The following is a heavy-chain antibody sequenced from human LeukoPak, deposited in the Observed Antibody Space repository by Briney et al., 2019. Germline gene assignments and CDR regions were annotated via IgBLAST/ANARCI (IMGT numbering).Heavy chain of an antibody. CDR1: GGSISSSSYY. J-gene: IGHJ5*02. D-gene: IGHD2-15*01. Sequence: SETLSLTCTVSGGSISSSSYYWGWIRQPPGQGLEWIGSIYYSGSTYYNPSLKSRVTISVDTSKNQFSLKLSSVTAADTAVYYCARSAVVVAATHWFDPWGQGTLVTVSS. CDR2: IYYSGST. V-gene: IGHV4-39*01. CDR3: ARSAVVVAATHWFDP.